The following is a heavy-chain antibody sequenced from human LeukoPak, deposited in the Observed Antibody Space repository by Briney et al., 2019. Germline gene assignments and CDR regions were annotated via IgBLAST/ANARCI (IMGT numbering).Heavy chain of an antibody. CDR2: VYSGGST. Sequence: GESLKISCAASGFTVSSNYMSWVRQAPGKGLEWVSVVYSGGSTYYADSVKGRFTISRDNSKNTLYLQMNSVRAEDTAVYYCARVFDLWGRGTLVTVSS. J-gene: IGHJ2*01. V-gene: IGHV3-66*01. CDR1: GFTVSSNY. CDR3: ARVFDL.